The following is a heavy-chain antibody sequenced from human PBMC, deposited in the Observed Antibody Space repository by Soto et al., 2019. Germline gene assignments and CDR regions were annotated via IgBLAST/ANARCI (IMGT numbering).Heavy chain of an antibody. CDR3: ARGGGGASPFNYSGSGSYQTPYYYYGMDV. CDR2: IYYSGST. Sequence: QVQLQESGPGLVKPSQTLSLTCTVSGGSISSGGYYWSWIRRHPGKGLEWIGYIYYSGSTYYNPSLKSRVTISVDTSKHQFALKLSYVTAAETAVYYFARGGGGASPFNYSGSGSYQTPYYYYGMDVWGQGTTVTVSS. CDR1: GGSISSGGYY. J-gene: IGHJ6*02. D-gene: IGHD3-10*01. V-gene: IGHV4-31*03.